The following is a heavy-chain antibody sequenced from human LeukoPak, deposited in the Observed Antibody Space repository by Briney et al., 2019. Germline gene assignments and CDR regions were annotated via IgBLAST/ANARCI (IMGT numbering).Heavy chain of an antibody. CDR1: GGTFSSYA. D-gene: IGHD2-2*01. CDR2: IIPILGIA. Sequence: GSSVKVSCKASGGTFSSYAISWVRQAPGQGLEWMGRIIPILGIANYAQKFQGRVTITADKSTSTAYMELSSLRSEDTAVYYCARDFGAKQNPKPTQAGMRMYYFDYWGQGTLVTVSS. V-gene: IGHV1-69*04. CDR3: ARDFGAKQNPKPTQAGMRMYYFDY. J-gene: IGHJ4*02.